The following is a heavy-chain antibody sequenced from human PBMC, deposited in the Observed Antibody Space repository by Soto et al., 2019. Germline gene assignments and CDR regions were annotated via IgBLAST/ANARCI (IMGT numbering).Heavy chain of an antibody. CDR2: IYYSGST. J-gene: IGHJ4*02. CDR3: ARRAGSSLCFDY. CDR1: GGSTSSSSYY. V-gene: IGHV4-39*01. D-gene: IGHD3-10*01. Sequence: SYPLSRTCPFAGGSTSSSSYYWGWIRQPPGKGLQWIGSIYYSGSTYYDPSLKSRVTISVDTSKNQFSLKLSSVTAADMAVYYCARRAGSSLCFDYWGQGTLVTVSS.